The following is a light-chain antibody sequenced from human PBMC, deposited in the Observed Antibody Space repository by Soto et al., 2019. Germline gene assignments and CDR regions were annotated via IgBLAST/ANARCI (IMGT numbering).Light chain of an antibody. J-gene: IGLJ1*01. Sequence: QSVLTQPPSASGTPGQRVTIDCSGSASNIGAGYDVHWYQQPPGTAPKLLIYLNSNRPSGVSGRFSGFKSDTSASLAITGLQAEDEADYYCQSYDRSLSGYVFGSGTKLTVL. V-gene: IGLV1-40*01. CDR2: LNS. CDR3: QSYDRSLSGYV. CDR1: ASNIGAGYD.